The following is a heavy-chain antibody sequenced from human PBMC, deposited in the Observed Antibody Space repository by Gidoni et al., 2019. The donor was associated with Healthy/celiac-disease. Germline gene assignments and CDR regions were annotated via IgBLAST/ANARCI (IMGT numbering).Heavy chain of an antibody. D-gene: IGHD6-6*01. CDR1: GGSISSGSYY. V-gene: IGHV4-61*02. CDR3: ARFDPRQHSSSEGNYFDY. J-gene: IGHJ4*02. CDR2: IYTSGST. Sequence: QVQLQESGPGLVKPSQTLSLTCTVSGGSISSGSYYWSWIRQPAGKGLEWIGRIYTSGSTNYNPSLKSRVTISVDTSKNQFSLKLSSVTAADTAVYYCARFDPRQHSSSEGNYFDYWGQGTLVTVSS.